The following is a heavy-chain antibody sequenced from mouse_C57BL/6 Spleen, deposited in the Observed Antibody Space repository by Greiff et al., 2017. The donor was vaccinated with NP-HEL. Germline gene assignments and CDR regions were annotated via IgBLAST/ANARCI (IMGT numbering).Heavy chain of an antibody. Sequence: VQLQESGAELAKPGASVKLSCKASGYTFTSYWMHWVKQRPGQGLEWIGYINPSSGYTKSNQKFKDKATLTADKSSITAYMPLSSLTDEDSAVYYCARDDGGYFDYWGQGTTLTVSS. CDR3: ARDDGGYFDY. J-gene: IGHJ2*01. V-gene: IGHV1-7*01. D-gene: IGHD2-12*01. CDR1: GYTFTSYW. CDR2: INPSSGYT.